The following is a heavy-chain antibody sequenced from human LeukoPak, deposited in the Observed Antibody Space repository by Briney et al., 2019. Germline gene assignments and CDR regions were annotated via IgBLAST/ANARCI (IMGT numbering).Heavy chain of an antibody. Sequence: GGSLRLSCAASGFTFGISYMSWVRQAPGGGPECVSKIKPDGSEKFYVDSVKGRFTVSRDNAKNSLYLQMDSLRAEDTAVYYCAREEWWHLDIWGRGTLVTISS. D-gene: IGHD3-3*01. CDR1: GFTFGISY. CDR2: IKPDGSEK. CDR3: AREEWWHLDI. V-gene: IGHV3-7*01. J-gene: IGHJ2*01.